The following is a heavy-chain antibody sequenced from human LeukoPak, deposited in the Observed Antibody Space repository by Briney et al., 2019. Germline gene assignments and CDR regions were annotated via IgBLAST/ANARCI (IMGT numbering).Heavy chain of an antibody. CDR3: ATVGRDEKSRDFDY. D-gene: IGHD1-26*01. CDR2: VDPEDGEA. CDR1: GYTFTDYY. V-gene: IGHV1-69-2*01. Sequence: ASVKVSCKVSGYTFTDYYMHRVQQAPGKGLEWMGLVDPEDGEAIYAEKFQGRVTITADTSTDTAYMELSSLRSEDTAVYYCATVGRDEKSRDFDYWGQGTLVTVSS. J-gene: IGHJ4*02.